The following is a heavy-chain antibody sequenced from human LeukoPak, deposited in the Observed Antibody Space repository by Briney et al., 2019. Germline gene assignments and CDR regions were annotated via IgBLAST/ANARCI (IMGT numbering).Heavy chain of an antibody. D-gene: IGHD4-23*01. CDR1: GYTFTSYT. J-gene: IGHJ4*02. V-gene: IGHV1-3*01. CDR3: ASLDYGGNSGDY. Sequence: ASVKXSXXASGYTFTSYTMHWVRQAPGQRLEWMGWINAGNGNTKYSQKFQGRVTITRDTSASTAYMELSSLRSEDTAVYYCASLDYGGNSGDYWGQGTLVTVSS. CDR2: INAGNGNT.